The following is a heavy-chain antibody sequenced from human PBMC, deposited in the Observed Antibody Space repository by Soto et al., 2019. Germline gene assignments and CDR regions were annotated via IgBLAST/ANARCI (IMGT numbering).Heavy chain of an antibody. Sequence: EVQLVESGGGLVQPGGSLRLSCAASGFTVSSNYMSWVRQAPGKGLEWVSVIYSGGSAYYADSVKGRFTISRDNSKNTLYRQINSLRAEDTAVYYCARYGYSYGGGYFDYWGQGTLVTVSS. CDR1: GFTVSSNY. CDR3: ARYGYSYGGGYFDY. CDR2: IYSGGSA. V-gene: IGHV3-66*01. D-gene: IGHD5-18*01. J-gene: IGHJ4*02.